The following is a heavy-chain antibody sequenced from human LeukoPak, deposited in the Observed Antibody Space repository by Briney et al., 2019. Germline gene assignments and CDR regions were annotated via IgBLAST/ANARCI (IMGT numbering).Heavy chain of an antibody. D-gene: IGHD3-22*01. J-gene: IGHJ4*02. CDR1: GGSFSGYY. V-gene: IGHV4-34*01. CDR3: ARTYDSSGYAPWDSFDY. Sequence: SETLSLTCAVYGGSFSGYYWSWIRQPPGKGLEWIGEINHSGSTNYNPSLKSRVTISVDTSQNQFSLKLSSVTAADTAVYYCARTYDSSGYAPWDSFDYWGQGTLVTVSS. CDR2: INHSGST.